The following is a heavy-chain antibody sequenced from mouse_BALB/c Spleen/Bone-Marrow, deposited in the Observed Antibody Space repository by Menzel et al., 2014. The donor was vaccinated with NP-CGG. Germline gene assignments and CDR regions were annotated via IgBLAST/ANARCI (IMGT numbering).Heavy chain of an antibody. D-gene: IGHD1-2*01. CDR1: GFTFSDAW. CDR2: VRNKADNLAA. V-gene: IGHV6-6*01. Sequence: EVKLVESGGGLVQPGGSMKLSCAASGFTFSDAWMDWVRQSPEKGLEWVAEVRNKADNLAAYFSESVKGRFTISRDDSKNSVYLQMNILIPEDTGIYYCTSYYGYYWGQGTTLTVSS. CDR3: TSYYGYY. J-gene: IGHJ2*01.